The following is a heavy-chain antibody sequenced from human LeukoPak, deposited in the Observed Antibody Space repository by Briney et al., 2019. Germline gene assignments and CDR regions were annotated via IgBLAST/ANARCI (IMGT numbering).Heavy chain of an antibody. Sequence: SVKVSCKASGGTFSTYAISWVRQAPGQGLEWMGRIIPILNIINYAQKFQGRVTITADKSTSTAYMELSSLRSEDTAVYFCAGDKTGTTAFDIWGQGTMVTVSS. V-gene: IGHV1-69*04. CDR1: GGTFSTYA. CDR3: AGDKTGTTAFDI. J-gene: IGHJ3*02. CDR2: IIPILNII. D-gene: IGHD1-1*01.